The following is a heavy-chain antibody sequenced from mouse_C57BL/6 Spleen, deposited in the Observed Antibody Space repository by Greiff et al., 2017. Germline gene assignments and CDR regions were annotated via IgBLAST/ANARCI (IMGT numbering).Heavy chain of an antibody. V-gene: IGHV5-16*01. J-gene: IGHJ1*03. CDR1: GFTFSDYY. CDR2: INYDGSST. CDR3: ARSSSYWYFDV. Sequence: EVQLVESEGGLVQPGSSMKLSCTASGFTFSDYYMAWVRQVPEKGLEWVANINYDGSSTNYLDSLQSRFIISRDNAKNILYLQLSSLKSEDTATYYCARSSSYWYFDVWGTGTTVTVSS. D-gene: IGHD1-1*01.